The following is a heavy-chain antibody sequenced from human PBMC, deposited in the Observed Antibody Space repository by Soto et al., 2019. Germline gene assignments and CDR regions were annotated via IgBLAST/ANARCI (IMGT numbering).Heavy chain of an antibody. CDR2: ISSSGSTT. CDR1: GFTFSSYE. D-gene: IGHD6-13*01. CDR3: ARDMARRSWTND. V-gene: IGHV3-48*03. J-gene: IGHJ4*02. Sequence: HPGGSLRLSCAASGFTFSSYEMNWVRQAPGKGLEWISYISSSGSTTYYADSVKGRFTISRDNAKNSLYLQMNSLRAEDTAVYYCARDMARRSWTNDWGQGTLVTVSS.